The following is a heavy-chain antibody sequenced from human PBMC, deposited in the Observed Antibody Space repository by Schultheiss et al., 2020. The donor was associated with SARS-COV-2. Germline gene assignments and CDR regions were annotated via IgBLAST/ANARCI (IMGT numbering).Heavy chain of an antibody. J-gene: IGHJ3*02. V-gene: IGHV1-8*01. CDR1: GYTFTSYD. CDR3: ASIWFGGYEGYAFDI. CDR2: MSPKSGNT. D-gene: IGHD3-10*01. Sequence: ASVKVSCKASGYTFTSYDINWVRQAPGQGLEWMGWMSPKSGNTGYAQKFQGRVTITRNTSISTAYMELSSLRSEDTAVYYCASIWFGGYEGYAFDIWGQGTMVTVSS.